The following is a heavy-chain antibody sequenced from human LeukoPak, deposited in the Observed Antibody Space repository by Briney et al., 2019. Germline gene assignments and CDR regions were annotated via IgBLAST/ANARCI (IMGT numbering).Heavy chain of an antibody. CDR3: ARFATLGHYLVHI. J-gene: IGHJ3*02. D-gene: IGHD4-17*01. Sequence: SETLSLTCTVSGGSISSSSYCWVWLRQPPGKGLEWIGRIYYTGSTYYNPSLKSRVTISVDTSKNQFSLKLNSVTAADTAVHSRARFATLGHYLVHIWGEGTMVTVSS. CDR1: GGSISSSSYC. V-gene: IGHV4-39*01. CDR2: IYYTGST.